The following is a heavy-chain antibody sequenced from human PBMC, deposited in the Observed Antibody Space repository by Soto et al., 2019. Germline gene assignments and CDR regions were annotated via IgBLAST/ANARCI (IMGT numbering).Heavy chain of an antibody. CDR1: GFTLSSYS. V-gene: IGHV3-48*02. CDR3: ATESGLRSSGCSYYG. J-gene: IGHJ6*01. D-gene: IGHD6-19*01. Sequence: EVQLVESGGGMVQPGGSLRVSCAASGFTLSSYSMHWVRQAPGKGLEWVSDISGSGGTIYYADSVKGRFTISRDNAKNSLAVQMNSLGDEDTAVYFCATESGLRSSGCSYYG. CDR2: ISGSGGTI.